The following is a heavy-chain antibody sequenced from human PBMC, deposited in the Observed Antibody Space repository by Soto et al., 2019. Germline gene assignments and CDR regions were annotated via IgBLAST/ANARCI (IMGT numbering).Heavy chain of an antibody. CDR1: GYSFTSYW. CDR2: IYPGDSDT. V-gene: IGHV5-51*01. CDR3: ARHSGRGRGRPDYDSSGYYSAGAFDI. D-gene: IGHD3-22*01. J-gene: IGHJ3*02. Sequence: PGESLKISCKGSGYSFTSYWIGWVRQMPGKGLEWMGIIYPGDSDTRYSPSFQGQVTISADKSISTAYLQWSSLKASDTAMYYCARHSGRGRGRPDYDSSGYYSAGAFDIWGQGTMVTVSS.